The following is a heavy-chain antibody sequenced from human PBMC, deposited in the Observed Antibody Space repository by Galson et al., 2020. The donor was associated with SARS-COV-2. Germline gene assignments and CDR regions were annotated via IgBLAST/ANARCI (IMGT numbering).Heavy chain of an antibody. D-gene: IGHD5-18*01. CDR2: ISSSSSTI. CDR3: ARDGTAIIYYFDY. CDR1: GFTFSTYN. Sequence: GGSLRLSCAASGFTFSTYNMNWVRQAPGKGLEWVSYISSSSSTIYYADSVKGRFSISRDNAKNSLYLQMNSQRAEDTAVYYCARDGTAIIYYFDYWGQGTLVTVSS. J-gene: IGHJ4*02. V-gene: IGHV3-48*04.